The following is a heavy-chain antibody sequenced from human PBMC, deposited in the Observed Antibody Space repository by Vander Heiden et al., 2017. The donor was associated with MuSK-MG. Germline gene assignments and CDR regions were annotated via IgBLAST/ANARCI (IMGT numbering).Heavy chain of an antibody. Sequence: QEYLVESGGGVVQPGKSLRLSCTGSGFIFNNYCVHWVRQAPGKGLEWVAVIGYDGGDKDYADSVKGRFTVSRDSSKKTVFLQMSSLRADDTAVYFCARDPRGFFGIIYYMDIWGDGTTVTVSS. J-gene: IGHJ6*03. CDR2: IGYDGGDK. CDR3: ARDPRGFFGIIYYMDI. CDR1: GFIFNNYC. V-gene: IGHV3-33*01. D-gene: IGHD3-3*01.